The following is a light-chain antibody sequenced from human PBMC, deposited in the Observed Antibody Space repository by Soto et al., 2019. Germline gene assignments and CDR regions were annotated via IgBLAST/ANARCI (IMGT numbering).Light chain of an antibody. CDR1: QGLVHGDGNTY. V-gene: IGKV2-30*02. CDR3: MQGTHWPKT. J-gene: IGKJ1*01. CDR2: DVS. Sequence: DAVMTQSPLSLPVSLGQPASISCRSSQGLVHGDGNTYLNWFQQRPGQSPRRLIYDVSNRDSGVPDKFSGSGSGTEFTLNISRVEAEDVGVYFCMQGTHWPKTFGQGTKVEIK.